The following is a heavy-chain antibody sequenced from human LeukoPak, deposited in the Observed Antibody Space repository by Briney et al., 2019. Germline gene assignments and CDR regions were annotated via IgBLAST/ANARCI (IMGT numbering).Heavy chain of an antibody. CDR3: VRGLGNSRGLNY. V-gene: IGHV1-8*01. J-gene: IGHJ4*02. Sequence: ASVKVSCKASGYTFTTYDINWVRQAAGQGLEWMGWMNSNSGDTGSAQKFQGRVTMTRNTSISTAYMDLSSLTSEDTAVYYCVRGLGNSRGLNYWGQGSLVTVSS. CDR1: GYTFTTYD. D-gene: IGHD7-27*01. CDR2: MNSNSGDT.